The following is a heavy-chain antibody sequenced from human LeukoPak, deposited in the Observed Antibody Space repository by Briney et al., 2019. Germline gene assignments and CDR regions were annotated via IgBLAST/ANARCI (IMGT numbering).Heavy chain of an antibody. J-gene: IGHJ1*01. CDR2: INPSGGST. V-gene: IGHV1-46*01. CDR1: GYTFTSYY. Sequence: ASVKVSCKASGYTFTSYYMHWVRQAPGQGLEWMGIINPSGGSTSYAQKFQFRVTMTTDTSTSAAYMELRSLTSDDTAVYYCARDKAVTTELTQYFHHWGQGTLVTVSS. D-gene: IGHD4-11*01. CDR3: ARDKAVTTELTQYFHH.